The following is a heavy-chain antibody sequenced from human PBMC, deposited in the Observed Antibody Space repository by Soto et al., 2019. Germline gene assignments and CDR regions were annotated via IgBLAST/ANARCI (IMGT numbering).Heavy chain of an antibody. CDR3: ARDKADYGGVFDY. J-gene: IGHJ4*02. V-gene: IGHV3-21*01. CDR2: ISSSSSYI. D-gene: IGHD4-17*01. CDR1: GFTFSSYS. Sequence: PGGSLRLSCAASGFTFSSYSMNWVRQAPGKGLEWVSSISSSSSYIYYADSVKGRFTISRDNAKNSLYLQMNSLRAEDTAVYYCARDKADYGGVFDYWGQGTLVTVSS.